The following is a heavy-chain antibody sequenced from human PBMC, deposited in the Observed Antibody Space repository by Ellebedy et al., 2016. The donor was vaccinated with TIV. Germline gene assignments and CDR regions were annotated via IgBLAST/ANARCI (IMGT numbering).Heavy chain of an antibody. Sequence: GGSLRLXXAVSGFHFSDYAMTWVRQAPGKGLEWVASISGSGVNTYFADSVKGRFSISRDNSKNTLFLQMNSLRAEDTAVYFCAKSGLDDWYYFDCWGQGSLVTVSS. D-gene: IGHD3-9*01. CDR3: AKSGLDDWYYFDC. CDR1: GFHFSDYA. V-gene: IGHV3-23*01. CDR2: ISGSGVNT. J-gene: IGHJ4*02.